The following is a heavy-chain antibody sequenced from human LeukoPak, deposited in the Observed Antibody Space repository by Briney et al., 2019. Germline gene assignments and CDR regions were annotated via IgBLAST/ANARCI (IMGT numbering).Heavy chain of an antibody. CDR1: GFTVSSNY. CDR2: IYSGGST. D-gene: IGHD3-3*01. V-gene: IGHV3-53*01. CDR3: ARENYDFWSGYPHNWFDP. Sequence: GVSLRLSCAASGFTVSSNYMSWVRQAPGKGLEWVSVIYSGGSTYYEDSVKGRFTISRDNSKNTLYLQMNSLRAEDTAVYYCARENYDFWSGYPHNWFDPWGQGTLVTVSS. J-gene: IGHJ5*02.